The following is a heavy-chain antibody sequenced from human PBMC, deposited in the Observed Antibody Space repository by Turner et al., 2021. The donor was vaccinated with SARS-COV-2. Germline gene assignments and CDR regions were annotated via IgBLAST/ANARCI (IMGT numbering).Heavy chain of an antibody. CDR3: ARQDYDFWSGYPNWLDP. D-gene: IGHD3-3*01. J-gene: IGHJ5*02. Sequence: QVQLEESGPGLVKPSETLSLTCTVSGGTISSSTYHWGWIRQPPGKGLEWIGSIYYSGTTYYNPSLNSRVTISVDTSKNQFSLKLTSVTAIDTAVYYCARQDYDFWSGYPNWLDPWGQGTLVIVSS. CDR2: IYYSGTT. CDR1: GGTISSSTYH. V-gene: IGHV4-39*01.